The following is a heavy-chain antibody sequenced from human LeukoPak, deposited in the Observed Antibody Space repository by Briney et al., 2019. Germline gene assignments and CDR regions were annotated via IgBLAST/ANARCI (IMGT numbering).Heavy chain of an antibody. CDR2: INPNNGGT. V-gene: IGHV1-2*02. CDR1: GYGFTACY. J-gene: IGHJ4*02. Sequence: GASVKVSCKASGYGFTACYIHWVRQAPGQGLEWMGWINPNNGGTSYAQKFQGRAIMTRDTSISTAYVELNSLTSDDTAMYYCARRYCTTTSCYFDYWGQGTLVTVSS. D-gene: IGHD2-2*01. CDR3: ARRYCTTTSCYFDY.